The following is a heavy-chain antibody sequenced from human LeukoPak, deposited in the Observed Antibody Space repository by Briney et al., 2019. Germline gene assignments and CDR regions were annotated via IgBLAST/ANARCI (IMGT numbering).Heavy chain of an antibody. CDR3: AKDGGPNYDNSGYYSDDAFDI. V-gene: IGHV3-30*04. CDR2: ISYDGSNK. CDR1: GFTFSSHA. J-gene: IGHJ3*02. Sequence: GGSLRLSCVASGFTFSSHAMNWVRQAPGKGLEWVAVISYDGSNKYYVDSVKGRFTISRDNSKNTVHLQMNSLRAEDSAVYYCAKDGGPNYDNSGYYSDDAFDIWGQGTMVTVSS. D-gene: IGHD3-22*01.